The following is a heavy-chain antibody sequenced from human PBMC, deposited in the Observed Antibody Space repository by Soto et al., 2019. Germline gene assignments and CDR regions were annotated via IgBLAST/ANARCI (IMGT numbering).Heavy chain of an antibody. Sequence: PSETLSLTCTVSGGSISSYYWSWIRQPPGKGLEWIGYIYYSGSTNYNPSLKSRVTISVDTSKNQFSLKLSSVTAADTAVYYCAKDVSYGDYARNWFDPWGQGTLVTVSS. D-gene: IGHD4-17*01. CDR2: IYYSGST. J-gene: IGHJ5*02. CDR1: GGSISSYY. CDR3: AKDVSYGDYARNWFDP. V-gene: IGHV4-59*01.